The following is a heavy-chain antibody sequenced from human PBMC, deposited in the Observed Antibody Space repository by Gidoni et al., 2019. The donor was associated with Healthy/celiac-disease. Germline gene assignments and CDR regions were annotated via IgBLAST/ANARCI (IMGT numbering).Heavy chain of an antibody. CDR3: ARTHDPSLYCSSTSCYGLFDP. V-gene: IGHV1-69*01. Sequence: QVQLVQSGAEVKKPGSSVKVSCKASGGTFSSYAISWVRQAPGQGLEWMGGIIPIFGTANYAQKFQGRVTITADESTSTAYMELSSLRSEDTAVYYCARTHDPSLYCSSTSCYGLFDPWGQGTLVTVSS. CDR2: IIPIFGTA. D-gene: IGHD2-2*01. J-gene: IGHJ5*02. CDR1: GGTFSSYA.